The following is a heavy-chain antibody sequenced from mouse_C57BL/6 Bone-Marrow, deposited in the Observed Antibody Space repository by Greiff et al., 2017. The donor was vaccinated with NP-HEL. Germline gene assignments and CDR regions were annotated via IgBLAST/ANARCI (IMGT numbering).Heavy chain of an antibody. CDR3: ARESIYYGNYERYYYYAMDY. V-gene: IGHV1-64*01. J-gene: IGHJ4*01. CDR2: IHPNSGST. Sequence: QVQLQQPGAELVKPGASVKLSCKASGYTFTSYWMHWVKQRPGQGLEWIGMIHPNSGSTNYNEKFKSKATLTVDKSSSTAYMQLSNLTSEDYAVYYCARESIYYGNYERYYYYAMDYGGQGTSVTVSS. D-gene: IGHD2-1*01. CDR1: GYTFTSYW.